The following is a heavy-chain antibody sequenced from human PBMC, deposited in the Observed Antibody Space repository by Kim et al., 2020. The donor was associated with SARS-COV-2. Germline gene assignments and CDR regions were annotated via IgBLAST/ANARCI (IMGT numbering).Heavy chain of an antibody. CDR2: INHSGST. D-gene: IGHD6-19*01. J-gene: IGHJ4*02. Sequence: SETLSLTCAVYGGSFSGYYWSWIRQPPGKGLEWIGEINHSGSTNYNPSLKSRVTISVDTSKNQFSLKLSSVTAADTAVYYCARVFRDRSGWYLGYWGQGTLVTVSS. CDR1: GGSFSGYY. V-gene: IGHV4-34*01. CDR3: ARVFRDRSGWYLGY.